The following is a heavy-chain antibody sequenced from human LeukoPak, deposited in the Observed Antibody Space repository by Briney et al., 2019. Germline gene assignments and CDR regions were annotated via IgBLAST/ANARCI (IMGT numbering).Heavy chain of an antibody. D-gene: IGHD3-10*01. V-gene: IGHV1-2*02. J-gene: IGHJ4*02. CDR2: INPNSGDT. Sequence: ASVKVSCKASGYTFTGYYMHWVRQAPGQGLEWMGWINPNSGDTNYAQKFQGRVTMTRETSISTAYMELSRLRSDDTAVYYSARDGVIRGVIVYWGQGTLVTVSS. CDR1: GYTFTGYY. CDR3: ARDGVIRGVIVY.